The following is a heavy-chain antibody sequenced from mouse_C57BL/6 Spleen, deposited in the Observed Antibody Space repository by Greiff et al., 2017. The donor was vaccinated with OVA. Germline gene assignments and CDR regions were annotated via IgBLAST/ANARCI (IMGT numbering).Heavy chain of an antibody. V-gene: IGHV1-39*01. Sequence: EVQLQQSGPELVKPGASVKISCKASGYSFTDYNMNWVKQSNGKSLEWIGVINPNYGTTSYNQKFKGKATLTVDQSSSTAYMQLNSLTSEDSAVYCCARCRGSRLDYYAMDYWGQGTSVTVSS. CDR1: GYSFTDYN. CDR2: INPNYGTT. J-gene: IGHJ4*01. D-gene: IGHD1-1*02. CDR3: ARCRGSRLDYYAMDY.